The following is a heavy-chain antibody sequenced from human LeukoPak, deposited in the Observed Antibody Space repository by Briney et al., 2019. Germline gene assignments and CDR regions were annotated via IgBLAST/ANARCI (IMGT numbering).Heavy chain of an antibody. D-gene: IGHD6-6*01. CDR3: ARDRGYSSSSRFPFY. CDR2: IYYSGST. J-gene: IGHJ4*02. V-gene: IGHV4-39*07. Sequence: TSETLSLTCTVSGGSITSSSYYWGWIRQPPGKGLEWIGGIYYSGSTYYHPSLKSRVPISIDTSKNHFSLKLRSVTAADTAVYYCARDRGYSSSSRFPFYWGQGTLVTVSS. CDR1: GGSITSSSYY.